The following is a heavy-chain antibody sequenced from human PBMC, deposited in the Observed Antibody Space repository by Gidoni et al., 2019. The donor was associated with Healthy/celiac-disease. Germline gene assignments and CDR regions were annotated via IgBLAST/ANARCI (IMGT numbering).Heavy chain of an antibody. D-gene: IGHD3-3*01. CDR3: ARDFKAYYDFWSGYSYYGMDV. Sequence: QVQLQESGPGLVKPSQTLSLTCTVSGGSISSGGYYWSWIRQHPGKGLEWIGYIYYSGSTYYNPSLKSRVTISVDTSKNQFSLKLSSVTAADTAVYYCARDFKAYYDFWSGYSYYGMDVWGQGTTVTVSS. V-gene: IGHV4-31*03. CDR1: GGSISSGGYY. J-gene: IGHJ6*02. CDR2: IYYSGST.